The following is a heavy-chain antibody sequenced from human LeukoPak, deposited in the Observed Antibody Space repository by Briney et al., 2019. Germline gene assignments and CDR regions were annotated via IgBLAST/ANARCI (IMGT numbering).Heavy chain of an antibody. CDR3: ARVPTITFFDY. CDR2: IYYSGST. J-gene: IGHJ4*02. CDR1: GDSISSSSYY. Sequence: SETLSLTCTVSGDSISSSSYYWGWIRQPPGKGLEWIGTIYYSGSTFYNPSLKSRVTISVDTSKNQFSLKLTSVTAADTAVYYCARVPTITFFDYWGQGTLVTVSS. V-gene: IGHV4-39*07. D-gene: IGHD3-10*01.